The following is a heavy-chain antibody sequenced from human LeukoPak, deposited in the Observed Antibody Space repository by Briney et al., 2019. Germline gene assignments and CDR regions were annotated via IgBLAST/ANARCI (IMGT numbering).Heavy chain of an antibody. CDR2: INHSGST. CDR1: GGSFSGYY. D-gene: IGHD5-18*01. CDR3: AREGGVQLWSKTGFDY. Sequence: SETLSLTCAVYGGSFSGYYWSWIRQPPGKGLEWIGEINHSGSTNYNPSLKSRVTISVDTSKNQFSLKLSSVTAADTAVYYCAREGGVQLWSKTGFDYWGQGTLVTVSS. V-gene: IGHV4-34*01. J-gene: IGHJ4*02.